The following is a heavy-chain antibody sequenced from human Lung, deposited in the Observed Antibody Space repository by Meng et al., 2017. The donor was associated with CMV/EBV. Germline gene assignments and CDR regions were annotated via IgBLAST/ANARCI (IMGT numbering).Heavy chain of an antibody. J-gene: IGHJ4*02. CDR2: IYHSGST. Sequence: QGPVQESGPGLVKPSGTLSLTCAVSGGSISSSNWWSWVRQPPGKGLEWIGEIYHSGSTNYNPSPKSRVTISVDKSKNQFSLKLSSVTAADTAVYYCASFPPPGKQWLVTDYWGQGTLVTVSS. D-gene: IGHD6-19*01. CDR3: ASFPPPGKQWLVTDY. V-gene: IGHV4-4*02. CDR1: GGSISSSNW.